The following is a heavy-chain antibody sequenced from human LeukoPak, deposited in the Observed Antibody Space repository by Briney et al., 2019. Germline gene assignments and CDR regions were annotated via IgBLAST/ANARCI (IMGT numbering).Heavy chain of an antibody. CDR3: ARGRIAVAPMDV. D-gene: IGHD6-19*01. CDR2: MNPNSGNT. V-gene: IGHV1-8*02. J-gene: IGHJ6*02. Sequence: VASVKVSCKASGYTFTGYYMHWVRQAPGQGLEWMGWMNPNSGNTGYAQKFQGRVTMTRNTSISTAYMELSSLRSEDTAVYYCARGRIAVAPMDVWGQGTTVTVSS. CDR1: GYTFTGYY.